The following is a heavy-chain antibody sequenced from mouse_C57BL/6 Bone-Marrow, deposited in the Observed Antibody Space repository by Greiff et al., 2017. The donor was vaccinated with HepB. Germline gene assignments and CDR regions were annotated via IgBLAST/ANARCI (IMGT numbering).Heavy chain of an antibody. CDR3: ASCFFCFAY. Sequence: VQLQQSGAELARPGASVKLSCKASGYTFTSYCIRWVKQRPGQGLEWIGEIYPRSGNTNYNEKFKGKATLTADKSSSTAYMELSSLTSEDSAVYYCASCFFCFAYWGQGTTLTVSS. CDR2: IYPRSGNT. J-gene: IGHJ2*01. CDR1: GYTFTSYC. V-gene: IGHV1-81*01.